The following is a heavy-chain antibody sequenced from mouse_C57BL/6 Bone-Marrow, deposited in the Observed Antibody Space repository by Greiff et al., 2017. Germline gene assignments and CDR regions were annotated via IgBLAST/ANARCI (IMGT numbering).Heavy chain of an antibody. J-gene: IGHJ4*01. CDR3: AREGYYGSEAMDY. Sequence: EVQLQQSGPGLVKPSQSLSLTCSVTGYSITSGYYWNWIRQFPGNKLEWMGYISYDGSNNYNPSLKNRISLTRDTSKNQFFLKLNSVTTEDTATYYCAREGYYGSEAMDYWGQGTSVTVSS. CDR1: GYSITSGYY. CDR2: ISYDGSN. D-gene: IGHD1-1*01. V-gene: IGHV3-6*01.